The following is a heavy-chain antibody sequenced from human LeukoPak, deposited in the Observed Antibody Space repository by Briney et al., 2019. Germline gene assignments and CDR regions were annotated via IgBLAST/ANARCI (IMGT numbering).Heavy chain of an antibody. CDR3: ATVTITIFGVIRPGTFDI. Sequence: ASVKVSCKASGYTFTGFHMHWVRQAPGQGLEWMGWINPNSGGTNYAQKFQGRVTMTRDTSISTVYMELNSLRSEDTAVYYCATVTITIFGVIRPGTFDIWGQGTMVTVSS. CDR1: GYTFTGFH. D-gene: IGHD3-3*01. V-gene: IGHV1-2*02. J-gene: IGHJ3*02. CDR2: INPNSGGT.